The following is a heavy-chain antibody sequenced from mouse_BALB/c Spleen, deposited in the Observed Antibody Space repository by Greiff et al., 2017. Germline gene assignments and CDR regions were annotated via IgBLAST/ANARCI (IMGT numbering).Heavy chain of an antibody. D-gene: IGHD1-2*01. CDR1: GFSLTSYG. Sequence: QVQLKESGPGLVQPSQSLSITCTVSGFSLTSYGVHWVRQSPGKGLEWLGVIWSGGSTDYNAAFISRLSISKDNSKSQVFFKMNSLQANDTAIYYCARNSLLRLDYYAMDYWGQGTSVTVSS. J-gene: IGHJ4*01. CDR2: IWSGGST. CDR3: ARNSLLRLDYYAMDY. V-gene: IGHV2-2*02.